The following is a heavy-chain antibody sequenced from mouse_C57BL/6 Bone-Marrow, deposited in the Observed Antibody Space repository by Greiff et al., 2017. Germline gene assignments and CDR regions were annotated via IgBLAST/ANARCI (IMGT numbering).Heavy chain of an antibody. CDR3: ARPRFYGNSWFAY. V-gene: IGHV5-17*01. CDR1: GFTFSDYG. D-gene: IGHD2-1*01. Sequence: EVKLVESGGGLVKPGGSLKLPCAASGFTFSDYGMHWVRQAPEKGLEWVAYISSGSSTIYYADTVKGRFTISRDNAKNTLFLKMTSLRSEDTAMYYCARPRFYGNSWFAYWGQGTLVTVSA. J-gene: IGHJ3*01. CDR2: ISSGSSTI.